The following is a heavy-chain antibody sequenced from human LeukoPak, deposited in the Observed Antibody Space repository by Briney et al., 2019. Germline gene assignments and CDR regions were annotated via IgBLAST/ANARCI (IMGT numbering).Heavy chain of an antibody. D-gene: IGHD1-26*01. CDR3: ARPSRVGATKVWFDP. V-gene: IGHV4-31*03. CDR1: GGSISSANYY. CDR2: IYSTGTT. Sequence: SETLSLTCTVSGGSISSANYYWNWIRQHPGKGLEWIGSIYSTGTTHYNPSLKSRVTLSVDTSKNQFSLKLTSVTAADTAVYYCARPSRVGATKVWFDPWGQGTLVTVSS. J-gene: IGHJ5*02.